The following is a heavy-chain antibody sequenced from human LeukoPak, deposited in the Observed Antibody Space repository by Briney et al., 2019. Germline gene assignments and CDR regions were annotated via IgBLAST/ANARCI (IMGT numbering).Heavy chain of an antibody. CDR1: GFMFNNYW. V-gene: IGHV3-21*01. CDR2: ISSSSSYI. Sequence: GGSLRLSCEGSGFMFNNYWMNWVRRAPGKGLEWVSSISSSSSYIYYADSVKGRFTISRDNAKNSLYLQMNSLRAEDTAVYYCAREAIYGDIDYWGQGTLVTVSS. J-gene: IGHJ4*02. CDR3: AREAIYGDIDY. D-gene: IGHD4-17*01.